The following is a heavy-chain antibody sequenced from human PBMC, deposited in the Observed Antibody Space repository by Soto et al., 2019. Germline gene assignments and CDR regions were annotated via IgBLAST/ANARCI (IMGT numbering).Heavy chain of an antibody. V-gene: IGHV1-8*01. CDR3: ARAIVVVTGLDV. CDR2: MNPNSGNT. J-gene: IGHJ6*04. D-gene: IGHD2-2*01. Sequence: ASVKVSCKASGYTFTSYDINWVRQATGQGLEWMGWMNPNSGNTGYAQKFQGRVTMTRNTSISTAYMELSSLRSEDTAVYSCARAIVVVTGLDVWSKGTTDPVSS. CDR1: GYTFTSYD.